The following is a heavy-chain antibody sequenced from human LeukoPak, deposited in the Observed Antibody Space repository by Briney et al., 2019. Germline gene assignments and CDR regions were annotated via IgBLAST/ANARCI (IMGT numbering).Heavy chain of an antibody. CDR3: ARNDYFGINNGMDV. CDR1: GGSFGDFY. Sequence: ETLSLTCAVSGGSFGDFYWSWIRQPPGKGLEWIGEINHSGYTNYYPSLKSRVTITVDTSKNQFPLRLSSVTAADTAVYYCARNDYFGINNGMDVWGQGTTVTVS. CDR2: INHSGYT. V-gene: IGHV4-34*01. D-gene: IGHD2/OR15-2a*01. J-gene: IGHJ6*02.